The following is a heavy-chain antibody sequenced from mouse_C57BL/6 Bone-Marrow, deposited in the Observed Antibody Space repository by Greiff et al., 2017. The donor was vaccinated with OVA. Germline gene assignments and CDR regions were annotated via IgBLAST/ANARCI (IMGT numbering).Heavy chain of an antibody. CDR3: TKRSTKISSPFAY. D-gene: IGHD1-1*01. J-gene: IGHJ3*01. Sequence: LQESGAELVRPGASVTLSCKASGYTFTDYEMHWVKQTPVHGLEWIGAIDPETGGTAYNQKFKGKAILTADKSSSTAYMELRSLTSEDSAVYYCTKRSTKISSPFAYWGQGTLVTVSA. CDR1: GYTFTDYE. CDR2: IDPETGGT. V-gene: IGHV1-15*01.